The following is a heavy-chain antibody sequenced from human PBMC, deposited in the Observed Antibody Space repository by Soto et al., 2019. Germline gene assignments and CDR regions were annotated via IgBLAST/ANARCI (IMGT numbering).Heavy chain of an antibody. J-gene: IGHJ4*02. V-gene: IGHV1-69*01. CDR3: ARVFGDDYGDLYYFDY. D-gene: IGHD4-17*01. CDR2: IIPIFGTA. Sequence: QVQLVQSGAEVKKPGSSVKVSCKASGATFSSYAISWVRQAPGQGLEWMGGIIPIFGTANYAQKFQGRVTITADESTSTAYMELSSLRSEDTAVYYCARVFGDDYGDLYYFDYWGQGTLVTVSS. CDR1: GATFSSYA.